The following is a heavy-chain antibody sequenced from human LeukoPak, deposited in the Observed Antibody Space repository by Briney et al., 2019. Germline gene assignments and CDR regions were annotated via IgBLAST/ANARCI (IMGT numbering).Heavy chain of an antibody. CDR2: FDPEDGET. J-gene: IGHJ4*02. Sequence: GASVKVSCKASGYTFTGYYMHWVRQAPGKGLEWMGGFDPEDGETIYAQKFQGRVTMTEDTSTDTAYMELSSLRSEDTAVYYCATRSGSGSYLYYFDYWGQGTLVTVSS. CDR1: GYTFTGYY. CDR3: ATRSGSGSYLYYFDY. V-gene: IGHV1-24*01. D-gene: IGHD3-10*01.